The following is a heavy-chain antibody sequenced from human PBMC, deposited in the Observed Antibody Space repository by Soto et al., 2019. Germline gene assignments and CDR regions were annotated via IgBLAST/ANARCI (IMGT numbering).Heavy chain of an antibody. CDR3: XRRGGSSSRYYYYAMDV. Sequence: SETLSLTCSVSSDSMNSGGYYWSWIRQHPGKGLEWIGYIYSNGDTYYNPSLKSRVTISVDTSKNQFSLNLTSVTAADTAVYYCXRRGGSSSRYYYYAMDVWGQGTTVTVSS. CDR1: SDSMNSGGYY. J-gene: IGHJ6*02. D-gene: IGHD6-6*01. V-gene: IGHV4-31*03. CDR2: IYSNGDT.